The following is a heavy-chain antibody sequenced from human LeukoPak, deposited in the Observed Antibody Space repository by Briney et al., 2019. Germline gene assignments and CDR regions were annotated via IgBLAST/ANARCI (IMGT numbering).Heavy chain of an antibody. Sequence: GESLKISCKASGYSFTNYWIGWVRQMPEKGLEWMGIIDPSDSDTRYTPSFQGQVTISADKSLTTAYLQWNSLKASATAMYYCARQTAMGRSGDFWGQGTLVTVSS. J-gene: IGHJ4*02. CDR3: ARQTAMGRSGDF. CDR2: IDPSDSDT. CDR1: GYSFTNYW. V-gene: IGHV5-51*01. D-gene: IGHD5-18*01.